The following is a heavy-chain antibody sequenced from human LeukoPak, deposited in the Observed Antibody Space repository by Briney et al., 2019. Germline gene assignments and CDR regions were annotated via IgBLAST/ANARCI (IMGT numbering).Heavy chain of an antibody. CDR2: ISGGGTTI. V-gene: IGHV3-48*03. J-gene: IGHJ3*02. D-gene: IGHD1-26*01. CDR1: GFTFSSYV. Sequence: PGGSLRLSCAASGFTFSSYVMNWVRQAPGKGLEWVSYISGGGTTIYFADSVKGRFTISRDNAKNSLYLQMNSLRAEDTAVYYCAREGWGLSVADAFDIWGQGTMVTVSS. CDR3: AREGWGLSVADAFDI.